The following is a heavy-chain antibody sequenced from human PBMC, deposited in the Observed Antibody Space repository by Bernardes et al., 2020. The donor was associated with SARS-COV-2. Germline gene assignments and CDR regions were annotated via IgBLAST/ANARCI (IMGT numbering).Heavy chain of an antibody. V-gene: IGHV1-18*01. J-gene: IGHJ4*02. CDR1: GYIFTNYG. D-gene: IGHD3-10*01. CDR2: ISVDNGNT. Sequence: ASVKVSCKASGYIFTNYGITWVRQAPGQGLEWMGWISVDNGNTIYAQKFQGRVTMTADTSTNTASLDVRSLTSDDTAVYDCGRSKAGDYWGQGTLVTVSS. CDR3: GRSKAGDY.